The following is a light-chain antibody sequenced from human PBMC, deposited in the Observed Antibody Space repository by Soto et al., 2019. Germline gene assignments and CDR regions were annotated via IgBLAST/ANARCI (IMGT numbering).Light chain of an antibody. CDR3: SSYTSSSSVV. CDR1: SSDVGGYSH. V-gene: IGLV2-14*03. CDR2: DVS. Sequence: QSVLTQPASVSGSPGQSISISCTGTSSDVGGYSHVSWYQQHPGKAPKVMIYDVSNRPSGVSSRFSGSKSGNTAFLTISGLQAEDEADYYCSSYTSSSSVVFGGGT. J-gene: IGLJ2*01.